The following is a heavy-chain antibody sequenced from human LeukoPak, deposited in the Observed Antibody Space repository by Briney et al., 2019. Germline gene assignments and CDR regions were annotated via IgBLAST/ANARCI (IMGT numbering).Heavy chain of an antibody. V-gene: IGHV3-9*01. J-gene: IGHJ4*02. D-gene: IGHD4-23*01. CDR1: GFTFDDYA. Sequence: GRSLRLSCAASGFTFDDYAMHWVRHGPAKGLEWVSGISWNGGSIEYADSVKGRFTISRDNAKNSIYLQMRSLRDEDTAVYYCASGPYGGNPFDYWGQGTLVTVSS. CDR2: ISWNGGSI. CDR3: ASGPYGGNPFDY.